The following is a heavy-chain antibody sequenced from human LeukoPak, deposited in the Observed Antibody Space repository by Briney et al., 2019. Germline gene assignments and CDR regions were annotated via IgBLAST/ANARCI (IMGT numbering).Heavy chain of an antibody. D-gene: IGHD6-19*01. CDR3: AKDGQWLVYFDY. CDR2: ISGSGGST. CDR1: GFTSSSYA. V-gene: IGHV3-23*01. Sequence: GRSLRLSCAVSGFTSSSYAMSWVRPAPGKGREWVSAISGSGGSTYYADSVKGRFTISRDNSKNTLYLQMNSLRAEDTAVYYCAKDGQWLVYFDYWGQGTLVTVSS. J-gene: IGHJ4*02.